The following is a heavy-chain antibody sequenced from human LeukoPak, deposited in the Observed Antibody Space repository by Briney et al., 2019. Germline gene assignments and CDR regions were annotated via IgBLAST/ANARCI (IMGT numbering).Heavy chain of an antibody. CDR3: ARDPSHYAYSSGWYGGY. Sequence: ASVKVSCKASGYTFTSYGISWVRQAPGQGLEWMGWISAYNGNTNYAQKLQGRVTMTTDTSTSTAYMELRSLRSDDTAVYYCARDPSHYAYSSGWYGGYWGQGTLVTVSS. D-gene: IGHD6-19*01. J-gene: IGHJ4*02. CDR1: GYTFTSYG. V-gene: IGHV1-18*01. CDR2: ISAYNGNT.